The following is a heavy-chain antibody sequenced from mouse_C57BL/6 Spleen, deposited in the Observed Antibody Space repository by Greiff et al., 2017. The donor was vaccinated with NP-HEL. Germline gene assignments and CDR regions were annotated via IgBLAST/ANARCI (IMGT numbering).Heavy chain of an antibody. CDR2: IIPSNGGT. J-gene: IGHJ2*01. CDR1: GYTFTSYW. CDR3: ARWDYGSSYYFDY. V-gene: IGHV1-53*01. Sequence: QVQLQQSGTELVKPGASVKLSCKASGYTFTSYWMHWVKQRPGQGLEWIGNIIPSNGGTNYNEKFKSKATLTVDKSSSTAYMQLSSLTSEDSAVYYCARWDYGSSYYFDYWGQGTTLTVSS. D-gene: IGHD1-1*01.